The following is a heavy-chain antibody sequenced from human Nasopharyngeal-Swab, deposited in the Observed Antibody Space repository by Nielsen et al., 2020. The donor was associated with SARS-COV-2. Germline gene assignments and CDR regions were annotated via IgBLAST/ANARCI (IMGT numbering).Heavy chain of an antibody. Sequence: GESLKISCAASGFTFSSYAVSWVRQASGKGLEWVSAISGSGGSTYYADSVKGRFTISRDNSKNTLYLQMNSLRAEDTAVYYCAKGGPSEVAGEYFDYWGQGTLVTVSS. V-gene: IGHV3-23*01. J-gene: IGHJ4*02. D-gene: IGHD3-10*01. CDR3: AKGGPSEVAGEYFDY. CDR1: GFTFSSYA. CDR2: ISGSGGST.